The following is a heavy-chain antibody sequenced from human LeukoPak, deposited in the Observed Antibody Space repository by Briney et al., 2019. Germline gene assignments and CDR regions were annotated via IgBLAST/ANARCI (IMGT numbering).Heavy chain of an antibody. CDR1: GFTFSSYW. CDR2: IKKDGSEK. J-gene: IGHJ4*02. Sequence: GGSLRLSCAASGFTFSSYWMSWVRQAPGKGLEWVANIKKDGSEKYYVDSVKGRFTISRDNAKKSLYLQVNSLRAEDTALYYCARHLSGVAGYTYGRGIDYWGQGTLVTVSS. V-gene: IGHV3-7*01. D-gene: IGHD5-18*01. CDR3: ARHLSGVAGYTYGRGIDY.